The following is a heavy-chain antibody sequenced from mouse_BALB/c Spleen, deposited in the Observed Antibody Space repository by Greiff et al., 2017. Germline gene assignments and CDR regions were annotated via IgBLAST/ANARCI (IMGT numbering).Heavy chain of an antibody. CDR2: INPSSGYT. V-gene: IGHV1-4*01. Sequence: VQLQQSGAELARPGASVKMSCKASGYTFTSYTMHWVKQRPGQGLEWIGYINPSSGYTNYNQKFKDKATLTADKSSSTAYMQLSSLTSEDSAVYYCARDDDYDGAWFAYWGQGTLVTVSA. CDR1: GYTFTSYT. J-gene: IGHJ3*01. CDR3: ARDDDYDGAWFAY. D-gene: IGHD2-4*01.